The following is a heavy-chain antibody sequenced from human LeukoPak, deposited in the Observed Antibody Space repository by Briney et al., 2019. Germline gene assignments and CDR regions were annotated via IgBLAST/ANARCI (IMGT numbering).Heavy chain of an antibody. J-gene: IGHJ3*02. CDR1: GYTFTGYY. CDR3: AKARFLEWSDAFDI. Sequence: GASVKVSCKASGYTFTGYYMHWVRQAPGQGLEWMGWINPNSGGTNYEQKFQGRVTMTRDTSISTAYMELSRLRSDDTAVYYCAKARFLEWSDAFDIWGQGTMVTVSS. D-gene: IGHD3-3*01. V-gene: IGHV1-2*02. CDR2: INPNSGGT.